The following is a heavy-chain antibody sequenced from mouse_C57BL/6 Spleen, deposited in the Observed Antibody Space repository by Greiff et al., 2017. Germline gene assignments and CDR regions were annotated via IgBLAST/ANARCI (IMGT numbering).Heavy chain of an antibody. V-gene: IGHV7-3*01. CDR3: ARYDRGFAY. CDR2: IRNKANGYTT. Sequence: DVKLVESGGGLVQPGGSLSLSCAASGFTFTDYYMSWVRQPPGKALEWLGFIRNKANGYTTEYSASVKGRFTISRANSQSILYLQMSALRAEDSATYYCARYDRGFAYWGQGTLVTVSA. J-gene: IGHJ3*01. CDR1: GFTFTDYY.